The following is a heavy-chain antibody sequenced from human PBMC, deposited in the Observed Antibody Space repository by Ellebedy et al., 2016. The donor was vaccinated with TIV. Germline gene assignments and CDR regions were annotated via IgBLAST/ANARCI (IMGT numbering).Heavy chain of an antibody. D-gene: IGHD1-26*01. CDR1: GFTFSGYW. V-gene: IGHV3-74*01. J-gene: IGHJ1*01. CDR2: ISSDGSRT. Sequence: GESLKISCAGSGFTFSGYWMHWVRQVPGKGLVWVSYISSDGSRTSYADSVKGRFTISRDNAKNTLYLQMNSLKAEDTAVYYCTRESYFYQHWGQGTLVTVSS. CDR3: TRESYFYQH.